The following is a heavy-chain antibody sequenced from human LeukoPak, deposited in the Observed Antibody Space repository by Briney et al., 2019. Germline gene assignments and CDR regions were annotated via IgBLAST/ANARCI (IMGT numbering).Heavy chain of an antibody. J-gene: IGHJ5*02. D-gene: IGHD3-9*01. CDR3: ARDYYDILTGYHPYNWFDP. Sequence: SETLSLTCTVSGYSISSGYYWGWIRQPPGKGLEWIGSIYHSGSTYYNPSLKSRVTISVDTSKNQFSLKLSSVTAADTAVYYCARDYYDILTGYHPYNWFDPWGQGTLVTVSS. CDR2: IYHSGST. CDR1: GYSISSGYY. V-gene: IGHV4-38-2*02.